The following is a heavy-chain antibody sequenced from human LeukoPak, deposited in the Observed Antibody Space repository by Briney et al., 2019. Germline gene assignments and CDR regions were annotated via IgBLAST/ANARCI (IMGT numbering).Heavy chain of an antibody. V-gene: IGHV3-21*01. Sequence: GGSLRLSCAASGFTFSSYSMSWVRQAPGKGLEWVSYISSSSSYIYYADSVKGRFTISRNNPKNSLYLQMNSLRAEDTAVYYCARNRGDPSYFDYWGQGTLVTVSS. D-gene: IGHD4-17*01. J-gene: IGHJ4*02. CDR3: ARNRGDPSYFDY. CDR1: GFTFSSYS. CDR2: ISSSSSYI.